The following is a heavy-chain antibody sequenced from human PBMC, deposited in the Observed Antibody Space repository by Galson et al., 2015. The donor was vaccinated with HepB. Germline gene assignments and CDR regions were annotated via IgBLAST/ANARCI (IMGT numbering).Heavy chain of an antibody. D-gene: IGHD5-18*01. CDR2: IIPIFGTA. Sequence: SVKVSCKASGYTFTGYYMHWVRQAPGQGLEWMGGIIPIFGTANYAQKFQGRVTITADESTSTAYMELSSLRSEDTAVYYCARDSDKEVQLWNYYMDVWGKGTTVTVSS. J-gene: IGHJ6*03. CDR1: GYTFTGYY. V-gene: IGHV1-69*13. CDR3: ARDSDKEVQLWNYYMDV.